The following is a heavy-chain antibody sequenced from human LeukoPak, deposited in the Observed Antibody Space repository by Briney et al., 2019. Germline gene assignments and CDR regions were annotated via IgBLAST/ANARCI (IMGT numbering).Heavy chain of an antibody. CDR3: ARDFRFGELFITNFDY. CDR2: INPNSGGT. V-gene: IGHV1-2*02. CDR1: GYSFTSHY. J-gene: IGHJ4*02. D-gene: IGHD3-10*01. Sequence: ASVKVSCKASGYSFTSHYMHWVRQAPGQGLEWMGWINPNSGGTNCAQKFQGRVTMTRDTSISTAYMELSRLRSDDTAVYYCARDFRFGELFITNFDYWGQGTLVTVSS.